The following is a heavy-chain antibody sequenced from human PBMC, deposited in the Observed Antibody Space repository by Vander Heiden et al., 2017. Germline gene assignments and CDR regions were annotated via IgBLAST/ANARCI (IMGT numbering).Heavy chain of an antibody. V-gene: IGHV4-4*07. CDR2: IYTGGST. Sequence: QVPLQDSGPGLVRPSEPLSLTCPVSGGSMGNYYWTWLRQPAGKALEWLGRIYTGGSTNYNPSLKSRVTMSVATSKNQFSLKLTSVTAADTAVYYCVGNYYDSRGYYFIDSWGQGTLVTVS. D-gene: IGHD3-22*01. CDR1: GGSMGNYY. J-gene: IGHJ4*02. CDR3: VGNYYDSRGYYFIDS.